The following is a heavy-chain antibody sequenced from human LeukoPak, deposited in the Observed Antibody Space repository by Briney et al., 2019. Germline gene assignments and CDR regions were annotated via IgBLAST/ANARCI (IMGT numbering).Heavy chain of an antibody. CDR3: ARGLSGALDI. CDR1: GDSVPSNSAA. V-gene: IGHV6-1*01. CDR2: TYYRSKWYN. J-gene: IGHJ3*02. Sequence: SQTLSLTCAISGDSVPSNSAAWNWIRQSPSRGLEWLGKTYYRSKWYNDYAASVKSRISINPDTSKNQFSLHLNSVTPEDTAVYYCARGLSGALDIWGQGTMVTVSS. D-gene: IGHD5/OR15-5a*01.